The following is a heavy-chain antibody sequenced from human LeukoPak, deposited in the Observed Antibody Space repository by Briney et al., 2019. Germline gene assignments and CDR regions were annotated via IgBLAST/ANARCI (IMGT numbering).Heavy chain of an antibody. CDR1: GGTFSSYA. V-gene: IGHV1-69*13. Sequence: ASVKVSCKASGGTFSSYAISWVRQAPGQGLEWMGGIIPIFGTANYAQKFQGRVTITADESTSTAYMELSSLRSEDTAVYYCARVGPYCSGGSCYGPNYYFDYWGQGTLVTVSS. CDR3: ARVGPYCSGGSCYGPNYYFDY. CDR2: IIPIFGTA. J-gene: IGHJ4*02. D-gene: IGHD2-15*01.